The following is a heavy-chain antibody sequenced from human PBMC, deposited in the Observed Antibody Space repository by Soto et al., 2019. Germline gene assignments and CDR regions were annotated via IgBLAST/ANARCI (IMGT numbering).Heavy chain of an antibody. J-gene: IGHJ4*02. Sequence: QVQLVQSGAEVKKPGSSVKVSCKASGGTFSSYAISWVRQAPGQGLEWMGGIIPIFGTANYAQKFQGRVTITADKSTSTAYMGLSSLRSEDTAVYYCARGGDRGYYDSSGYYPPFDYWGQGTLVTVSS. CDR3: ARGGDRGYYDSSGYYPPFDY. D-gene: IGHD3-22*01. CDR1: GGTFSSYA. CDR2: IIPIFGTA. V-gene: IGHV1-69*06.